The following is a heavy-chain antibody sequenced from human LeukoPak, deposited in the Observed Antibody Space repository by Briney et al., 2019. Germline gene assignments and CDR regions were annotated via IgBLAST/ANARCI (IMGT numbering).Heavy chain of an antibody. CDR1: GYTFTVYY. V-gene: IGHV1-2*06. CDR2: INPNSGGT. D-gene: IGHD1-26*01. Sequence: RASVKVSCKASGYTFTVYYMHWVRQAPGQGLEWMGRINPNSGGTNYAQKFQGRVTMTRDTSISTAYMELSRLRSDDTAVYYCARSKRSGSQVYFDYWGQGTLVTVSS. CDR3: ARSKRSGSQVYFDY. J-gene: IGHJ4*02.